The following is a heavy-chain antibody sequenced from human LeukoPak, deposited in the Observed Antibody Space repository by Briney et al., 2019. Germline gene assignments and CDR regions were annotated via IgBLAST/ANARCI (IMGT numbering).Heavy chain of an antibody. CDR1: GYSFTSYW. CDR3: ASRGGAGGPFDY. CDR2: IDPSDSYT. D-gene: IGHD3-16*01. Sequence: GESLKISCKGSGYSFTSYWISWVRQMPGKGLEWMGRIDPSDSYTNYSPSFQGHVTISADKSISAAYLQWSSLKASDTAMYYCASRGGAGGPFDYWGQGTLVTVSS. V-gene: IGHV5-10-1*01. J-gene: IGHJ4*02.